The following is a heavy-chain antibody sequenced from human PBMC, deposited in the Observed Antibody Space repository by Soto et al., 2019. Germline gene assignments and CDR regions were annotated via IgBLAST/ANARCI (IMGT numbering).Heavy chain of an antibody. J-gene: IGHJ4*02. Sequence: EVQLVESGGGLVQPGESLTLSCAASGFTFSGYWMHWVRQAPGKGLVWVSRIKSDGSGTYYADSVQGRLTITRDNAKNALVLQMTSLRVDCTAVYYCGRGDGDRYDGNGYLGRHWGQGTLVTVSS. CDR2: IKSDGSGT. V-gene: IGHV3-74*01. D-gene: IGHD3-22*01. CDR3: GRGDGDRYDGNGYLGRH. CDR1: GFTFSGYW.